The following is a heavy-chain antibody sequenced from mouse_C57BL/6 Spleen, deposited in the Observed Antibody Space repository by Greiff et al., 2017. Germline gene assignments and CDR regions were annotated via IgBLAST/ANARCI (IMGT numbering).Heavy chain of an antibody. CDR2: IDPETGGT. CDR1: GYTFTDYE. CDR3: TRSSSYDY. V-gene: IGHV1-15*01. J-gene: IGHJ2*01. D-gene: IGHD1-1*01. Sequence: QVHVKQSGAELVRPGASVTLSCKASGYTFTDYEMHWVKQTPVHGLEWIGAIDPETGGTAYNQKFKGKAILTADKSSSTAYMELRSLTSEDSAVYYCTRSSSYDYWGQGTTLTVSS.